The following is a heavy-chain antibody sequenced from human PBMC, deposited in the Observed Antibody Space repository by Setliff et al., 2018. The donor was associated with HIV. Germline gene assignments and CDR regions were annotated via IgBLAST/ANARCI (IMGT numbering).Heavy chain of an antibody. J-gene: IGHJ3*02. CDR2: ISGNGGLT. D-gene: IGHD3-22*01. V-gene: IGHV3-23*01. CDR3: AKGHYSSGDSKQNGFDM. Sequence: GGSLRLSCAASGFPFSNYAMNWVRQAPGKGLEWVSTISGNGGLTFYADSVKGRFTISRDNSKNTLYLQRNSLRAEDTVVYYCAKGHYSSGDSKQNGFDMWGQGTMVTVAS. CDR1: GFPFSNYA.